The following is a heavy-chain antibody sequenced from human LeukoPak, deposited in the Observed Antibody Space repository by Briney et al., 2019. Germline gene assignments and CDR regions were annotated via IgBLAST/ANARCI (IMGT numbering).Heavy chain of an antibody. D-gene: IGHD1-26*01. Sequence: GGSLRLSCAASGFTFSSYDMSWVRQAPGKGLEWVSAIRGSGGRTYYADSVKGRFTISRDNSKNTLYLQMNSLRAEDTAMYYCAKDYRPYSGSSCPSAPSDYWGQGTLVTVSS. V-gene: IGHV3-23*01. CDR3: AKDYRPYSGSSCPSAPSDY. CDR2: IRGSGGRT. CDR1: GFTFSSYD. J-gene: IGHJ4*02.